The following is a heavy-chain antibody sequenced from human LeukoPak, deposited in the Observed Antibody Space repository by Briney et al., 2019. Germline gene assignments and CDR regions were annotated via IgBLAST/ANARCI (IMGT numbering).Heavy chain of an antibody. V-gene: IGHV3-30*02. J-gene: IGHJ1*01. D-gene: IGHD2-21*02. Sequence: GGSLRLSCAASGFTFSSYGMHWVRQAPGKGLEWVAFIRYDGSNKYYADSVKGRFTISRDNSKNTLYLQMNSLRAEDTAVYYCAKEEPDQSLGGGVCFPVYFQHWGQGTLVTVSS. CDR3: AKEEPDQSLGGGVCFPVYFQH. CDR2: IRYDGSNK. CDR1: GFTFSSYG.